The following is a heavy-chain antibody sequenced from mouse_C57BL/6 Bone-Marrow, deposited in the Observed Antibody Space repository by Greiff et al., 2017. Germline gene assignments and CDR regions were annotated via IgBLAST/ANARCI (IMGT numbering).Heavy chain of an antibody. CDR2: SRNKANDYTT. D-gene: IGHD3-1*01. Sequence: EVNVVESGGGLVQSGRSLRLSCATSGFTFSDFYMEWVRQAPGKGLEWIAASRNKANDYTTEYSASVKGRFIVSRDTSQSILYLQMNALRAEDTAIYYWARDGESGWYFDVWGTGTTVTVSS. CDR3: ARDGESGWYFDV. J-gene: IGHJ1*03. V-gene: IGHV7-1*01. CDR1: GFTFSDFY.